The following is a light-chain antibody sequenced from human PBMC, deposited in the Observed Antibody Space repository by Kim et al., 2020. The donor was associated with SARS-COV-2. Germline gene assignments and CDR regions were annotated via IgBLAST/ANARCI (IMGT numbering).Light chain of an antibody. J-gene: IGLJ2*01. V-gene: IGLV3-9*01. CDR2: RDS. CDR3: QVWDSSTVV. CDR1: NIRSKN. Sequence: SYELTQPLSVSVALGQTAKITCGGNNIRSKNVHWYQQKPGQAPVLVIYRDSNPPSGFPERCSGSNSANTATLTISRAQAGDEADYYCQVWDSSTVVFGGGTQLTVL.